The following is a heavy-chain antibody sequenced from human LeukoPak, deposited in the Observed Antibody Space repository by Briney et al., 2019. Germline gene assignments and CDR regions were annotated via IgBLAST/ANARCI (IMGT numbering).Heavy chain of an antibody. D-gene: IGHD1-26*01. CDR2: ISAYNGNT. J-gene: IGHJ4*02. CDR3: ARDWVTYSGSLRSTHYFDY. CDR1: GYTFTSYG. Sequence: ASVKVSCKASGYTFTSYGISWVRRAPGQGLEWMGWISAYNGNTNYAQKLQGRVTMTTDTSTSTAYMELRSLRSDDTAVYYCARDWVTYSGSLRSTHYFDYWGQGTLVTVSS. V-gene: IGHV1-18*01.